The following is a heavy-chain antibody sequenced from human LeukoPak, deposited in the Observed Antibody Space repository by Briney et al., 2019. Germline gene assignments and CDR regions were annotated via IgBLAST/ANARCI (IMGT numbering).Heavy chain of an antibody. CDR1: GTSLSGYY. V-gene: IGHV4-34*01. Sequence: SETLSLTCAVYGTSLSGYYWTWIRQTPGKGLEWIGEINLGGSTTYNPSLKRRVTISQDTSKNQFSLKLSSVTAADTAVYYCARGRRYYYGSGSYFNPWGQGTLVTVSS. CDR3: ARGRRYYYGSGSYFNP. D-gene: IGHD3-10*01. J-gene: IGHJ5*02. CDR2: INLGGST.